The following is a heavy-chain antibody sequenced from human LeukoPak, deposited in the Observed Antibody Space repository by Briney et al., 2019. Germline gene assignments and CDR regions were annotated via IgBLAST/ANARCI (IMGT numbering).Heavy chain of an antibody. CDR1: GGSISSYY. CDR2: IYYSGST. V-gene: IGHV4-59*01. D-gene: IGHD3-10*01. Sequence: SETLSLTCTVSGGSISSYYWSWIRQPPGKGLEWIGYIYYSGSTNYNHSLKSRVTISVDTSKNQFSLKLSSVTAADTAVYYCASHYYGSGSNFDYWGQGTLVTVSS. J-gene: IGHJ4*02. CDR3: ASHYYGSGSNFDY.